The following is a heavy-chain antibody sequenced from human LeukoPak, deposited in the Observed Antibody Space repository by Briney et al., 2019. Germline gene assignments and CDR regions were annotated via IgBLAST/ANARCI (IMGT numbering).Heavy chain of an antibody. CDR1: GGTFSSYA. CDR3: ARDSLGGDGYTIVDY. CDR2: IIPILGIA. J-gene: IGHJ4*02. V-gene: IGHV1-69*04. D-gene: IGHD5-24*01. Sequence: SVKVSCTASGGTFSSYAISWVRQAPGQGLEWMGRIIPILGIANYAQKFQGRVTITADKSTSTAYMELSSLRSEDTAVYYCARDSLGGDGYTIVDYWGQGTLVTVSS.